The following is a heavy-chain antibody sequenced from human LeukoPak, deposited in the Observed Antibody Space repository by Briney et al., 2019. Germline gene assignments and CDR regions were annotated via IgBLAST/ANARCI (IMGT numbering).Heavy chain of an antibody. V-gene: IGHV4-4*02. CDR3: ARDRWGSTSSESRTDYYYYYMDV. CDR1: GGSISSSNW. Sequence: SETLSLTCAVSGGSISSSNWWSWVRQPPGKGLEWIGQIYHSGSTNYNQSLKSRVTISVDKSKNQFSLKLSSVTAADTAVYYCARDRWGSTSSESRTDYYYYYMDVWGKGTTVTVSS. CDR2: IYHSGST. D-gene: IGHD6-6*01. J-gene: IGHJ6*03.